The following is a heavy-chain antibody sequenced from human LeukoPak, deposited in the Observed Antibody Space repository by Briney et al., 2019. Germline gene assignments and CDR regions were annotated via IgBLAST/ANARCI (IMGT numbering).Heavy chain of an antibody. CDR1: GFTFDDYA. CDR3: AKGGGSSWYRVIDY. Sequence: GRSLRLSCAASGFTFDDYAMHWVRQAPGKGLEWVSGISWNSGSIGYADSVKGRFTISRDNARNSLYLQMNSLRAEDTALYYCAKGGGSSWYRVIDYWGQGTLVTVSS. CDR2: ISWNSGSI. V-gene: IGHV3-9*01. J-gene: IGHJ4*02. D-gene: IGHD6-13*01.